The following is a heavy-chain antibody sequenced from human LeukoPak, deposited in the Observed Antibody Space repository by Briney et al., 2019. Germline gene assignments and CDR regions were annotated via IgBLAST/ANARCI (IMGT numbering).Heavy chain of an antibody. CDR1: GGSISSYY. Sequence: SETLSLTCTVSGGSISSYYWSWIRQPPGKGLEWIGYIYYSGSTNYNPSLKSRVTISVDTSKNQFSLKLSSVTAADTAVYYCARQGYCSGGSCYFSFDYWGQGTLVTVSS. J-gene: IGHJ4*02. CDR3: ARQGYCSGGSCYFSFDY. V-gene: IGHV4-59*08. D-gene: IGHD2-15*01. CDR2: IYYSGST.